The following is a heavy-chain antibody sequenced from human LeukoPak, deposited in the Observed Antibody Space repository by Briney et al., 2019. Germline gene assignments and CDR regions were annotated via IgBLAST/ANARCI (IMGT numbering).Heavy chain of an antibody. V-gene: IGHV4-30-4*01. J-gene: IGHJ4*02. Sequence: SQTLSLTCTVSGGSISSGDYYWSWIRQPPGKGLEWIGYIYYSGSTYYNPSLKSRVTISVDTSKNQFSLKLSSVTAADTAVYYCAREEARGGGPRFDYWGQGTLVAVSS. CDR3: AREEARGGGPRFDY. CDR1: GGSISSGDYY. D-gene: IGHD3-16*01. CDR2: IYYSGST.